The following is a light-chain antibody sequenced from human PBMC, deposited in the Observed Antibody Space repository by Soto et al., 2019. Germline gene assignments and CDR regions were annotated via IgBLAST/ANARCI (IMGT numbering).Light chain of an antibody. CDR2: DAS. V-gene: IGKV1-5*01. Sequence: DIQMTQSPSTLSASVGDRVTITCRASQSISSWLAWYQQKPGKAPKLLIYDASSLESGVPSRFSGSGSGTEFTLTISSLQPDDFATYYCQQYGSYSQTFGQGTKVDIK. J-gene: IGKJ1*01. CDR3: QQYGSYSQT. CDR1: QSISSW.